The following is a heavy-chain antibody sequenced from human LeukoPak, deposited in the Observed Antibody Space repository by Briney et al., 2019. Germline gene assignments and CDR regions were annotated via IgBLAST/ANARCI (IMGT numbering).Heavy chain of an antibody. CDR2: INHSGST. CDR1: GGSFSGYY. V-gene: IGHV4-34*01. CDR3: ARANSDYYDSSGPDY. Sequence: SETLSLTCAVYGGSFSGYYWSWIRQPPGKGLEWIGEINHSGSTNYNPSLQSRVTISVDTSKNQFSLKLSSVTAADTAVYYCARANSDYYDSSGPDYWGQGTLVTVSS. D-gene: IGHD3-22*01. J-gene: IGHJ4*02.